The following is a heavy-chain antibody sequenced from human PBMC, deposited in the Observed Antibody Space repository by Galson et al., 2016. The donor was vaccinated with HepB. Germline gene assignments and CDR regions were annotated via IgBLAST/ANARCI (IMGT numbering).Heavy chain of an antibody. CDR2: IYQSGST. CDR3: AAYCSGGSCYGGGNWFDP. Sequence: SETLSLTCAVSGGSISSSYWWSWVRQPPGKGLEWIGEIYQSGSTNYNPSLKSRVTISVDKSKNQFSLKLSSVTAADTAVYYCAAYCSGGSCYGGGNWFDPWGPGTLVTVSS. D-gene: IGHD2-15*01. V-gene: IGHV4-4*02. CDR1: GGSISSSYW. J-gene: IGHJ5*02.